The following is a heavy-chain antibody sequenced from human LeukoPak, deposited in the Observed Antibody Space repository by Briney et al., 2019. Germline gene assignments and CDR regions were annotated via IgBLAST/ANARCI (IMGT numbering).Heavy chain of an antibody. Sequence: ASVKVSCKASGYTFTSYYMHWVRQAPGQGLEWMGIINPSGGSTSYAQKFQGRVTITRDTSTSTVYMELRSLRFDATAVDYCAREKSEGGGWPNYFDYWGQGTLVTVSS. D-gene: IGHD6-19*01. J-gene: IGHJ4*02. CDR1: GYTFTSYY. CDR3: AREKSEGGGWPNYFDY. V-gene: IGHV1-46*01. CDR2: INPSGGST.